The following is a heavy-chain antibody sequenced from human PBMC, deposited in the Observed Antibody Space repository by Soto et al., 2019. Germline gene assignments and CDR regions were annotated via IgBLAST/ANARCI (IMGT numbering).Heavy chain of an antibody. CDR2: IYPGDSDT. J-gene: IGHJ6*02. V-gene: IGHV5-51*01. CDR1: GYSFASYW. D-gene: IGHD3-22*01. CDR3: ARRQYYYDSSGYPDYYYYYGMDV. Sequence: GESLKISCKGSGYSFASYWIGWVRQMPGKGLEWMGIIYPGDSDTRYSPSFQGQVTISADKSISTAYLQWSSLKASDTAMYYCARRQYYYDSSGYPDYYYYYGMDVWGQGTTVTVSS.